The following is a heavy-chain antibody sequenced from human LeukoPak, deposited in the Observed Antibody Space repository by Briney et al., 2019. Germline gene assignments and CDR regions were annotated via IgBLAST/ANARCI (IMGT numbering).Heavy chain of an antibody. CDR3: ATTNDGGGYQWGDFFDF. Sequence: SVKVSCKASGGTSNSHAFSWVRQAPGQGLEWMGRIIPNLGTTNRAQNFQGRVTLTAKNSTNTAYKELTSLTSDDTAVYYCATTNDGGGYQWGDFFDFWGQGTLVTVSS. J-gene: IGHJ4*02. CDR2: IIPNLGTT. V-gene: IGHV1-69*04. CDR1: GGTSNSHA. D-gene: IGHD3-22*01.